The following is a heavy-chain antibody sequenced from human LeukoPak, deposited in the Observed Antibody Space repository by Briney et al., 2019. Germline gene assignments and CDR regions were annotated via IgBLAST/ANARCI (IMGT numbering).Heavy chain of an antibody. CDR2: IIPIFGTA. V-gene: IGHV1-69*13. Sequence: ASVKVSCKASGGTFSSHAISWVRQAPGQGLEWMGGIIPIFGTANYAQKFQGRVTITADESTSTAYMELSSLRSEDTAVYYCARFEGPIAAAGTGDYYYGMDVWGQGTTVTVSS. J-gene: IGHJ6*02. CDR1: GGTFSSHA. CDR3: ARFEGPIAAAGTGDYYYGMDV. D-gene: IGHD6-13*01.